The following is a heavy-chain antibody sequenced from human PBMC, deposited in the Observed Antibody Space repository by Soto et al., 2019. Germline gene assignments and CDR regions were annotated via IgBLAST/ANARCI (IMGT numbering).Heavy chain of an antibody. CDR3: AKQAVAGPYDY. V-gene: IGHV3-30*18. D-gene: IGHD6-19*01. Sequence: GGSLRLSCAASGFTFSSYGMHWVRQAPGKGLEWVAVISYDGSNKYYADSVKGRFTISRDNSKNMLYLQMNSLRAEDTAVYYCAKQAVAGPYDYWGQGTLVTVSS. CDR2: ISYDGSNK. CDR1: GFTFSSYG. J-gene: IGHJ4*02.